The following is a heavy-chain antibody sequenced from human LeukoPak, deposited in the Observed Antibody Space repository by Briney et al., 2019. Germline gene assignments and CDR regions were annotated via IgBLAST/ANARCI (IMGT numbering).Heavy chain of an antibody. V-gene: IGHV4-38-2*01. J-gene: IGHJ4*02. CDR3: ARRSNGYNV. CDR2: IHYSGST. Sequence: PSETLSLTCAVSGYSISSGFHWGWIRQPPGKGLEWIGSIHYSGSTYYNPALKSRVTISVDTSKNQFSLKLSSVTAADTAVYFCARRSNGYNVWGQGILVTVSS. CDR1: GYSISSGFH. D-gene: IGHD5-24*01.